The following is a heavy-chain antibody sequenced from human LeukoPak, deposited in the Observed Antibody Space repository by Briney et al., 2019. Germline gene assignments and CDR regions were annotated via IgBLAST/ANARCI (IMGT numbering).Heavy chain of an antibody. J-gene: IGHJ3*02. CDR3: ARDGGYYDILTGIQGDAFDI. CDR1: GFTFSSYS. D-gene: IGHD3-9*01. Sequence: GGSLRLSCTASGFTFSSYSMNWVRQAPGKGLEWVSSISTSSSYIYYADSVKGRFTISRDNARNSLYLQMNTLRAEDTAVYSCARDGGYYDILTGIQGDAFDIWGQGTMVTVSS. CDR2: ISTSSSYI. V-gene: IGHV3-21*01.